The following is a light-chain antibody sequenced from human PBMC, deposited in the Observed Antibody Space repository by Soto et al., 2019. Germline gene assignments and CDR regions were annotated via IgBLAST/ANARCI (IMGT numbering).Light chain of an antibody. CDR2: DVS. CDR1: SSDVCGYNY. J-gene: IGLJ1*01. Sequence: ALTRPASGKGVPGDGSPIICTGNSSDVCGYNYVSWYQRPPGKAPKLMIYDVSNRPSGVSNRFSGSKSGNTASLTISGLQAEDEADYYCSSYTSSSTYNYVFGTGTKVTVL. V-gene: IGLV2-14*01. CDR3: SSYTSSSTYNYV.